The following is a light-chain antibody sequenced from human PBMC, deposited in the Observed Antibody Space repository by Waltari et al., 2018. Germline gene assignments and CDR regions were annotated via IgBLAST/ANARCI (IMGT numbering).Light chain of an antibody. CDR1: SGHASYS. CDR2: INSDGSH. V-gene: IGLV4-69*01. CDR3: QTWGTGSVV. Sequence: QVVLTQSPSASASLGASVKLTCTLTSGHASYSIAWHQQQPEKGPRDLMKINSDGSHIKGDGGPDRFSDSSSVTERYRTISSLQSEDEADYYCQTWGTGSVVFGGGTKLTVL. J-gene: IGLJ3*02.